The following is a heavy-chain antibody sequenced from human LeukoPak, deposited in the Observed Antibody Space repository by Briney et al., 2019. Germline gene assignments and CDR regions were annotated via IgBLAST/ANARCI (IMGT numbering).Heavy chain of an antibody. Sequence: GGSLRLSCAASGFTFSSYAMHWVRQAPGKGLEWVAVISYDGSNKYYADSVKGRFTISRDNSENTLYLQMNSLRAEDTAVYYCARVPNLTYWYFDLWGRGTLVTVSS. V-gene: IGHV3-30-3*01. CDR3: ARVPNLTYWYFDL. D-gene: IGHD3-9*01. CDR1: GFTFSSYA. J-gene: IGHJ2*01. CDR2: ISYDGSNK.